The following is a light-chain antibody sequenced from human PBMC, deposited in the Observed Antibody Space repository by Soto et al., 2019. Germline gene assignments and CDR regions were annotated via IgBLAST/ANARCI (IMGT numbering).Light chain of an antibody. J-gene: IGKJ1*01. V-gene: IGKV1-5*03. CDR3: QHYNGYSRT. Sequence: DIQMTQSPSTLSASVGDRVTITCRASQSISGWLAWYQQKPGKAPNLLIYKASTLQRGVPSRFSGSGSGTEFTLTVSSMQPDDFATFYCQHYNGYSRTFGQGTKVDIK. CDR1: QSISGW. CDR2: KAS.